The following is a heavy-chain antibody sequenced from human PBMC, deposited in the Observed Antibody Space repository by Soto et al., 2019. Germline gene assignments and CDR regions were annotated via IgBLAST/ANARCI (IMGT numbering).Heavy chain of an antibody. CDR1: GFTFSSYG. D-gene: IGHD3-3*01. CDR3: AKDYYDFWSGYSDY. Sequence: AGGSLRLSCAASGFTFSSYGMHWVRQAPGKGLEWVAVISYDGSNKYYADSVKGRFTISRDNSKNTLYLQMNSLRAEDTAVYYCAKDYYDFWSGYSDYWGQGTLVTVSS. J-gene: IGHJ4*02. V-gene: IGHV3-30*18. CDR2: ISYDGSNK.